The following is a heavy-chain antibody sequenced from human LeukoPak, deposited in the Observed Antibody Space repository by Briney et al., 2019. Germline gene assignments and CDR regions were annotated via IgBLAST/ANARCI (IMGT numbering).Heavy chain of an antibody. Sequence: GGSLRLSCAGSGFTFSTYWMSWVRQAPGKGLEWVANINQDGGEKHYVDSVKGRFTISRDNAKDSLDLQLNSLRGEDTAVYFCAKESGDCGADCLALNDYWGQGTLVTVSS. CDR3: AKESGDCGADCLALNDY. V-gene: IGHV3-7*01. CDR2: INQDGGEK. CDR1: GFTFSTYW. D-gene: IGHD2-21*02. J-gene: IGHJ4*02.